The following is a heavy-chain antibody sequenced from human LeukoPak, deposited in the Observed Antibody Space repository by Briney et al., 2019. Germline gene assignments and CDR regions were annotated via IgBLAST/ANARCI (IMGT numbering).Heavy chain of an antibody. V-gene: IGHV3-66*01. CDR3: ARGREWELSRIDY. CDR1: GFTVSNNY. J-gene: IGHJ4*02. D-gene: IGHD1-26*01. CDR2: IYSGSST. Sequence: GGSLRLSCAASGFTVSNNYMSWVRQAPGKGLEWVSVIYSGSSTYYADSVKGRFTISRDNSKNTLYLQMNSLRAEDTAVYYCARGREWELSRIDYWGQGTLVTVSS.